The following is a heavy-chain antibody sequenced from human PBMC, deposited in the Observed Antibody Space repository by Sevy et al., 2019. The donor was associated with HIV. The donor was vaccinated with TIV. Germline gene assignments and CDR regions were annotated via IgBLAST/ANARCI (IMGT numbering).Heavy chain of an antibody. V-gene: IGHV3-53*01. CDR1: GFSVSSNY. CDR2: IYSDGRT. CDR3: TREDIVLGEDNYYGMDV. J-gene: IGHJ6*02. Sequence: GGSLRLSCVVSGFSVSSNYMSWVRQAPGKGLEWVSNIYSDGRTYYADSVRGRFTISRDTSKNTVYLEMKSVRAEDTAVYYCTREDIVLGEDNYYGMDVWGHGTTVTVSS. D-gene: IGHD2-15*01.